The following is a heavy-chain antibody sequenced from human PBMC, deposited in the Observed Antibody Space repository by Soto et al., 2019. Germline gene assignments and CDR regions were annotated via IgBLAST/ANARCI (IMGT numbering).Heavy chain of an antibody. V-gene: IGHV3-43*01. CDR1: GFTFDDYT. CDR2: ISWDGGST. D-gene: IGHD6-19*01. Sequence: GGSLRLSCAASGFTFDDYTMHWVRQAPGKGLEWVSLISWDGGSTYYADSVKGRFTISRDNSKNSLYLQMNSLRTEDTALYYCAKDDSAVAGEYFQHWGQGTLVTVSS. J-gene: IGHJ1*01. CDR3: AKDDSAVAGEYFQH.